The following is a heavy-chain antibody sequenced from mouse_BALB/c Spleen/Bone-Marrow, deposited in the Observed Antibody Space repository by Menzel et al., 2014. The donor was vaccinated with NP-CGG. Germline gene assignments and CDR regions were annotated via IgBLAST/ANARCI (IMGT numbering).Heavy chain of an antibody. CDR2: IWAGGST. Sequence: QVQLQQSGPGLVAPSQSLSITCTVSGFSLTSYGVHWVRQPPGKVLEWLGVIWAGGSTNYNSALMSRLSISKDNSKSXVFLKMSSLHTEVTAMCSCVRGSYSARAMDYCGQRTPVTVSS. D-gene: IGHD1-1*01. CDR1: GFSLTSYG. CDR3: VRGSYSARAMDY. V-gene: IGHV2-9*02. J-gene: IGHJ4*01.